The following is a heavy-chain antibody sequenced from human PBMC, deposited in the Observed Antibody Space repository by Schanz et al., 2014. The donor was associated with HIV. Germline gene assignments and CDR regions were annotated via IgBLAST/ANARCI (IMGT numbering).Heavy chain of an antibody. J-gene: IGHJ2*01. D-gene: IGHD2-15*01. CDR3: ALSRPSGYGGSWYFDL. V-gene: IGHV3-30*19. Sequence: QVQLVESGGGVVQPGRSLRLSCAASGFTFSHYGMHWVRQAPGKGLEWVAVISYDGSNKYYADSVKGRFTISRDNSKNTLYLQMNSLRAEDTAVYYCALSRPSGYGGSWYFDLWGRGTLVAVSS. CDR2: ISYDGSNK. CDR1: GFTFSHYG.